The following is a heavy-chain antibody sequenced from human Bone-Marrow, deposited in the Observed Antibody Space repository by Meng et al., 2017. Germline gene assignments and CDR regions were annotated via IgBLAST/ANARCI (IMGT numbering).Heavy chain of an antibody. D-gene: IGHD3-10*01. CDR3: ARGGIWFGDSRSFFDP. CDR1: GGSFRDYY. V-gene: IGHV4-34*01. Sequence: SETLSLTCTVHGGSFRDYYWSWLRQSPLKGLEWIGEVNYGGHTNYNPSLKSRVTISLDTSRDQFSLNLTSVTAADTAVYYCARGGIWFGDSRSFFDPWGQGTLVTVSS. CDR2: VNYGGHT. J-gene: IGHJ5*02.